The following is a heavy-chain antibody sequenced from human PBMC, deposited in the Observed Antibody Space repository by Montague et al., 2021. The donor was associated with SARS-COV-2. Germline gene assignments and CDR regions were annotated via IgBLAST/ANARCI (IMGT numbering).Heavy chain of an antibody. D-gene: IGHD3-22*01. J-gene: IGHJ2*01. Sequence: SETLSLTCTVSGGSINDHYRSCIRQSPGKGLEWIGYISSNRKTNYNPSLKSRVTLSADASRNEFSLKLDSVTAADTAVYFCARRGYYDSAGYHWHLDLWGRGMLVTVSS. V-gene: IGHV4-4*09. CDR3: ARRGYYDSAGYHWHLDL. CDR2: ISSNRKT. CDR1: GGSINDHY.